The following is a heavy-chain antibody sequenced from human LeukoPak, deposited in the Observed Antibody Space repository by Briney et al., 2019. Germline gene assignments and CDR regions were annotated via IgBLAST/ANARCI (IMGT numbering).Heavy chain of an antibody. CDR2: ISSSSSYI. J-gene: IGHJ4*02. CDR1: GFTFSSYA. D-gene: IGHD1-26*01. Sequence: GGSLRPSCAASGFTFSSYAMSWVRQAPGKGLEWVSSISSSSSYIYYADSAKGRFTISRDNAKNSLYLQMNSLRAEDTAVYYCAMEGYSGNYPAYWGQGTLVTVSS. CDR3: AMEGYSGNYPAY. V-gene: IGHV3-21*01.